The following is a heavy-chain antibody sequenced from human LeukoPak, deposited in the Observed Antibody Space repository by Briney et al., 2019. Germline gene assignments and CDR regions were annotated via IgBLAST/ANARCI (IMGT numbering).Heavy chain of an antibody. CDR1: CGSFSGYY. V-gene: IGHV4-34*01. D-gene: IGHD3-9*01. J-gene: IGHJ5*02. CDR3: ARGYVLRYFDWLLSGWFDP. CDR2: INHSGST. Sequence: PSETLSLTCAVYCGSFSGYYWSWIRQPPGKGLEWIGEINHSGSTNYNPSLKSRVTISVDTSKNQFSLKLSSVTAADTAVYYCARGYVLRYFDWLLSGWFDPWGQGTLVTVSS.